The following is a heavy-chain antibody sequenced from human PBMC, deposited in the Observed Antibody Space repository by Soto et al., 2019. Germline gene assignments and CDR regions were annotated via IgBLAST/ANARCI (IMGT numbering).Heavy chain of an antibody. Sequence: QVQLVQSGAEVKKPGASVKVSCKASGYTFTSYGISWVRQAPGQGLEWMGWISAYNGNTKYAQKLQGRVTMTTDTSTSTAYMELRSLRSDDTAVYYCARDPALHVDTAQKFDYWGQGTLVTVSS. CDR2: ISAYNGNT. J-gene: IGHJ4*02. CDR1: GYTFTSYG. V-gene: IGHV1-18*01. CDR3: ARDPALHVDTAQKFDY. D-gene: IGHD5-18*01.